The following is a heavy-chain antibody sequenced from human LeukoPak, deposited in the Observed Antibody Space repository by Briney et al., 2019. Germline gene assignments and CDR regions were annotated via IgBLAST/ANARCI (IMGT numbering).Heavy chain of an antibody. D-gene: IGHD3-10*01. CDR3: ARSLPAWFGELSPPLDY. Sequence: SETLSLTCTVSGGSISSYYWSWIRQPPGKGLEWIGYIYYSGSTNYNPSLKSRVTISVDTSKNQFSLKLSSVTAADTAVYYCARSLPAWFGELSPPLDYWGQGNLVTVSS. CDR2: IYYSGST. CDR1: GGSISSYY. J-gene: IGHJ4*02. V-gene: IGHV4-59*01.